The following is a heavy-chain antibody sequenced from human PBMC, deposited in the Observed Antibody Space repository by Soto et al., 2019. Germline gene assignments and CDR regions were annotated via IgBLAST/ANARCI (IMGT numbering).Heavy chain of an antibody. Sequence: GGSLRLSCATSGFIFTTYSMNWVRQAPGKGLEWVSSISSNSVYIIYADSVKGRFTTPRDDANNLLFLHMHSLTVEDTAIYYCARFETISQGDFEPWGQGTLVTVSS. CDR1: GFIFTTYS. D-gene: IGHD3-3*01. V-gene: IGHV3-21*01. CDR2: ISSNSVYI. J-gene: IGHJ5*02. CDR3: ARFETISQGDFEP.